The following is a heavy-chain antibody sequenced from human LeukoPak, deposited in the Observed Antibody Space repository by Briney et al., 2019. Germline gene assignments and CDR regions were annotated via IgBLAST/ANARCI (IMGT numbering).Heavy chain of an antibody. D-gene: IGHD3-22*01. CDR1: GGSFSGYY. J-gene: IGHJ4*02. V-gene: IGHV4-34*01. Sequence: SETLSLTCAVYGGSFSGYYWSWIRQPPGKGLEWIGEINHSGSTNYNPSLTSRVTISVDTSKNQFSLKLSSVTAADTAVYYCARGRVYDSSGYFGYWGQGTLVTVSS. CDR3: ARGRVYDSSGYFGY. CDR2: INHSGST.